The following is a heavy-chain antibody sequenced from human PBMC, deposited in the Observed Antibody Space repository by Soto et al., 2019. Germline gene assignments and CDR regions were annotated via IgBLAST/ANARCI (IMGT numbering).Heavy chain of an antibody. D-gene: IGHD3-16*02. CDR3: ARVASAVISLDY. CDR2: FNPNSGDT. CDR1: GYIFTAYS. J-gene: IGHJ4*02. V-gene: IGHV1-2*02. Sequence: ASVKVSCKASGYIFTAYSMHWVRQAPGQGLEWVGWFNPNSGDTIYVQKFQGRVTLTGDTSIRTAYMELYSLTSDDTAVYYCARVASAVISLDYLGQGTLVTVSS.